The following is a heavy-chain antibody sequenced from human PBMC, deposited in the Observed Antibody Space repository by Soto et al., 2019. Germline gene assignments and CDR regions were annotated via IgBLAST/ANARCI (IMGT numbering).Heavy chain of an antibody. CDR3: ARLGYCSSTSCLDWFDP. CDR2: IYYSGST. CDR1: GGSISSGGYY. V-gene: IGHV4-31*03. J-gene: IGHJ5*02. D-gene: IGHD2-2*01. Sequence: SETLSLTCTVSGGSISSGGYYWSWIRQHPGKGLEWIGYIYYSGSTYYNPSLKSRVTISVDTSKNQFSLKLSSVTAADTAVYYCARLGYCSSTSCLDWFDPWGQGTLVTVSS.